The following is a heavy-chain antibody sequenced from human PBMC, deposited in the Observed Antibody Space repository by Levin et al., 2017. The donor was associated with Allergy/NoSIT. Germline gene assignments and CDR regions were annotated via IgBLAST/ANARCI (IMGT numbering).Heavy chain of an antibody. CDR3: ARGATRRASLAGAFDI. J-gene: IGHJ3*02. CDR2: IGTAGDT. D-gene: IGHD2-2*01. CDR1: GFTFSSYD. Sequence: GGSLRLSCAASGFTFSSYDMHWVRQATGKGLEWVSAIGTAGDTYYPGSVKGRFTISRENAKNSLYLQMNSLRAGDTAVYYCARGATRRASLAGAFDIWGQGTMVTVSS. V-gene: IGHV3-13*04.